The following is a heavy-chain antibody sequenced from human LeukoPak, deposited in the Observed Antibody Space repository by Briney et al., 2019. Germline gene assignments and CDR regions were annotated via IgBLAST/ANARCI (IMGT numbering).Heavy chain of an antibody. V-gene: IGHV3-23*01. Sequence: GGSLRLSCAASGFTFSNYAMNWVRQAPGKGLEWVSAISGSGGSTYYADSVKGRFTISRDNAKNSLYLQMNSLRAEDTAVYYCARDYDSSGYYGWFDPWGQGTLVTVSS. CDR2: ISGSGGST. D-gene: IGHD3-22*01. CDR1: GFTFSNYA. CDR3: ARDYDSSGYYGWFDP. J-gene: IGHJ5*02.